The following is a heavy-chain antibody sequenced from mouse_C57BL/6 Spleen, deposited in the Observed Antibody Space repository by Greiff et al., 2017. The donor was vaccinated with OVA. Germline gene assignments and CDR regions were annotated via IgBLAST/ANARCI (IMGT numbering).Heavy chain of an antibody. D-gene: IGHD2-2*01. CDR3: ARDMVTTGGDYFDY. V-gene: IGHV5-4*01. J-gene: IGHJ2*01. Sequence: EVQGVESGGGLVKPGGSLKLSCAASGFTFSSYAMSWVRQTPEKRLEWVATISDGGSYTYYPDNVKGRFTISRDNAKNNLYLQMSHLKSEDTAMYYCARDMVTTGGDYFDYWGQGTTLTVSS. CDR2: ISDGGSYT. CDR1: GFTFSSYA.